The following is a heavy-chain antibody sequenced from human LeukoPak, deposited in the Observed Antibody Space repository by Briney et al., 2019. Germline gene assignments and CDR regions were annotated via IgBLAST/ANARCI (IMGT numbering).Heavy chain of an antibody. CDR3: ARGVGYCSGGSCYEVYDY. J-gene: IGHJ4*02. V-gene: IGHV5-51*01. CDR1: GYSFTSYW. D-gene: IGHD2-15*01. CDR2: IYPGDSDT. Sequence: GESLKISCKGSGYSFTSYWIGWERQMPGKGLEWMGIIYPGDSDTRYSPSFQGQVTISADKSISTAYLQWSSLKASDTAMYYCARGVGYCSGGSCYEVYDYWGQGTLVTVSS.